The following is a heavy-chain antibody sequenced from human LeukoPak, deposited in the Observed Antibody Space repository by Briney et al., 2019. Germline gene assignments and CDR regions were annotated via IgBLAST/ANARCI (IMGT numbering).Heavy chain of an antibody. Sequence: GGSLRLSCAASGFTVSSNYMSWVRQAPGKGLEWVSVIYSGGSTYYADSVKGRFTISRDNSKNTLYLQMNSLRAEDTAVYYCAREIGSSYDFWSGYYGWFDPWGQGTLVTVSS. V-gene: IGHV3-66*01. D-gene: IGHD3-3*01. J-gene: IGHJ5*02. CDR2: IYSGGST. CDR1: GFTVSSNY. CDR3: AREIGSSYDFWSGYYGWFDP.